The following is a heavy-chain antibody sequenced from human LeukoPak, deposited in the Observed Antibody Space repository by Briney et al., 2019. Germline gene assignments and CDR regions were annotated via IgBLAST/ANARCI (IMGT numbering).Heavy chain of an antibody. CDR3: ARDTPPYYDYVWGSQGVFDY. Sequence: PGGSLRLSCAASGFTFSSYEMNWVRQAPGKGLEWVSYISSSGSTIYYADSVKGRFTISRDNAKNSLYLQMNSLRAEDTAVYYCARDTPPYYDYVWGSQGVFDYWGQGTLATVSS. CDR1: GFTFSSYE. V-gene: IGHV3-48*03. CDR2: ISSSGSTI. D-gene: IGHD3-16*01. J-gene: IGHJ4*02.